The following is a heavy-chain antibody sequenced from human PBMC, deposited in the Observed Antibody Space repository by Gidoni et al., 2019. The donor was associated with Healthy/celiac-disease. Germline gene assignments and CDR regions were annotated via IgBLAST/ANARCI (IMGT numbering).Heavy chain of an antibody. V-gene: IGHV1-18*01. J-gene: IGHJ6*02. CDR2: ISAYNGNT. Sequence: QVQLVQSGAEVKKPGASVKVSCKASGYNFTSYGISWVLQAPGQGLEWMGWISAYNGNTNYAQKLQGRVTMTTDTSTSTAYMELRSLRSDDTAVYYCARDLQGHTYYYGMDVWGQGTTVTVSS. CDR3: ARDLQGHTYYYGMDV. CDR1: GYNFTSYG.